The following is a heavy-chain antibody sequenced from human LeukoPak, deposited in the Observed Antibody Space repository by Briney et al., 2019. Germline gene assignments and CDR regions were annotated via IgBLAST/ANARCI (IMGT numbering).Heavy chain of an antibody. CDR3: AKALGPRRTAAGYYFDY. CDR1: GYTFTGYY. V-gene: IGHV1-2*02. D-gene: IGHD6-13*01. Sequence: ASVKVSCKASGYTFTGYYMHWVRQAPGQGLEWMGWINPNSGGTNYAQKFRGSVTMTRDTSISTAYMELSRLRSDDTAVYYCAKALGPRRTAAGYYFDYWGQGTLVTVSS. J-gene: IGHJ4*02. CDR2: INPNSGGT.